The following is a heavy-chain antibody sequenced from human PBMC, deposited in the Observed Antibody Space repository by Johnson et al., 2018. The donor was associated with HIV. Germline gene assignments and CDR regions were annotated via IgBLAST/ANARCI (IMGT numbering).Heavy chain of an antibody. Sequence: VQLVESGGGLVQPGGSLRLSCAASGFTVSSNYMSWVRQAPGKGLEWVSVIYRGGSTYYADSVTGRFTISSDNSKNTRYLQMNRLRAEDTAVYYCEREAPGYSSSWYGEDAFDIWGQGTMVTVSS. CDR3: EREAPGYSSSWYGEDAFDI. D-gene: IGHD6-13*01. CDR2: IYRGGST. CDR1: GFTVSSNY. V-gene: IGHV3-66*02. J-gene: IGHJ3*02.